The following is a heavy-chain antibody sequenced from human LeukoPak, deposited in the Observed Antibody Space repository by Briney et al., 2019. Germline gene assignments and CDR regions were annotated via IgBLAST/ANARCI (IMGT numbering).Heavy chain of an antibody. CDR3: ATEYYYDSSGYYSLSY. CDR1: GYTFTVYY. D-gene: IGHD3-22*01. Sequence: ASVKVSCKASGYTFTVYYMHWVRQAPGQGLEWMGWINPNSGGTNYAQKFQGRVTMTRDTSISTAYMELSRLRSDDTAVYYCATEYYYDSSGYYSLSYWGQGTLVTVSS. CDR2: INPNSGGT. V-gene: IGHV1-2*02. J-gene: IGHJ4*02.